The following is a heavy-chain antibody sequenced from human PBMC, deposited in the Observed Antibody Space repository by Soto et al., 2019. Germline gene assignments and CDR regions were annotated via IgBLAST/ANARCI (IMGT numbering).Heavy chain of an antibody. CDR2: IWYDGSNK. D-gene: IGHD4-17*01. V-gene: IGHV3-33*01. CDR3: ARDPDYGDDWYFDL. J-gene: IGHJ2*01. CDR1: GFTFSSYG. Sequence: QVQLVESGGGVVQPGRSLRLSCAASGFTFSSYGMHWVRQAPGKGLEWVAVIWYDGSNKYYADSVKGRFTISRDNSKNTLYLHMNSLRAEDTAVYYCARDPDYGDDWYFDLWGRGTLVTVSS.